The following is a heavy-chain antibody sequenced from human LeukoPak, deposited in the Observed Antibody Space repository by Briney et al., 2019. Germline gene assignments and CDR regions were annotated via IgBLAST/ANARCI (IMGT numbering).Heavy chain of an antibody. J-gene: IGHJ4*02. D-gene: IGHD3-10*01. CDR2: ISSSGSTI. V-gene: IGHV3-48*03. Sequence: GGSLRLSCAASGFTFSSYEMNWVRQAPGKGLEWVSYISSSGSTIYYADSVKGRFTISRDNAKNSLYLQMNSLRAEDTAVYYCAREWRLWFGDLKGDYWGQGTLVTVSS. CDR1: GFTFSSYE. CDR3: AREWRLWFGDLKGDY.